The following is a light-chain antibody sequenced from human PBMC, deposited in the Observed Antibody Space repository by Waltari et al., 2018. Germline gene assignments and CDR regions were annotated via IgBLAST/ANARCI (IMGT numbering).Light chain of an antibody. CDR3: TCRDSSGNHR. J-gene: IGLJ2*01. CDR2: GTD. Sequence: WYQQEPEQAPLCVIKGTDARPSGIPDRFCGASTGGKSSLTLTGAQAEDEADDFCTCRDSSGNHRFGGGTKLTV. V-gene: IGLV3-19*01.